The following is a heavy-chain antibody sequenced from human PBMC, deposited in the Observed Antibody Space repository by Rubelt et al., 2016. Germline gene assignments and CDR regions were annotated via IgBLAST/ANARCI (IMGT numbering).Heavy chain of an antibody. D-gene: IGHD2-2*01. CDR2: INHSGRT. CDR3: ARPRTRLSSAAFEI. Sequence: QVQLQQWGAGLLRPSETLSITCAVYVGSFSDYLWSWIRQPPVKGLAWFGEINHSGRTNYNPSLMSRGTMSVDTARNQFSLKLSAVTAADTAMYYCARPRTRLSSAAFEIWGQGTAVTVSS. J-gene: IGHJ3*02. V-gene: IGHV4-34*01. CDR1: VGSFSDYL.